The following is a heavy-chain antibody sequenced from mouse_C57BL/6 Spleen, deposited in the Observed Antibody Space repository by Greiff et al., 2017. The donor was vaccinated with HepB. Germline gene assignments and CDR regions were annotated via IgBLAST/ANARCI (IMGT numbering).Heavy chain of an antibody. CDR2: IHPSDSDT. D-gene: IGHD2-4*01. J-gene: IGHJ3*01. CDR1: GYTFTSYW. CDR3: APIYYDYDVEFAY. V-gene: IGHV1-74*01. Sequence: QVQLKQPGAELVKPGASVKVSCKASGYTFTSYWMHWVKQRPGQGLEWIGRIHPSDSDTNYNQKFKGKATLTVDKSSSTAYMQLSSLTSEDSAVYYCAPIYYDYDVEFAYWGQGTLVTVSA.